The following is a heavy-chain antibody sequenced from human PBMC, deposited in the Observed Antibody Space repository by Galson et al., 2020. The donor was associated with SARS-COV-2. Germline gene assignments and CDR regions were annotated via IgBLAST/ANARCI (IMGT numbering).Heavy chain of an antibody. V-gene: IGHV3-30*18. CDR2: ISSDGSNK. J-gene: IGHJ5*02. Sequence: TGGSLRLSCAASGFTFSSYGMHWVRQAPGKGLEWVAVISSDGSNKYYADSVKGRFTISRDNSKNTLYLQMNSLRAEDTAVYYCAKSYSGSYLSGFDPWGQGTLVTVSS. CDR3: AKSYSGSYLSGFDP. CDR1: GFTFSSYG. D-gene: IGHD1-26*01.